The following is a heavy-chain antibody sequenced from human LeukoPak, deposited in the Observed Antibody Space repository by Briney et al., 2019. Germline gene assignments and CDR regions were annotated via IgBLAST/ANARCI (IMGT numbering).Heavy chain of an antibody. Sequence: PGGSLRLSCAASGFTFSSYAMSWVGQSPGKGLEWVSVIGRGGGATYYADSVKGRFTISRDNSKNTLYLQMNSLRAEDTAVYYCAKHYYDSGRWTFDIWGQGTTVTVSS. D-gene: IGHD3-10*01. CDR1: GFTFSSYA. V-gene: IGHV3-23*01. CDR3: AKHYYDSGRWTFDI. J-gene: IGHJ3*02. CDR2: IGRGGGAT.